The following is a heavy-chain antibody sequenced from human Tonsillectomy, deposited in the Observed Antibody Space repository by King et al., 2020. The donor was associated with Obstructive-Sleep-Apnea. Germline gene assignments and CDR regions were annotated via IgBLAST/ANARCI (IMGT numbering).Heavy chain of an antibody. J-gene: IGHJ4*02. CDR3: ARIGYSSSSFDY. D-gene: IGHD6-13*01. CDR2: LKQDGSEK. V-gene: IGHV3-7*03. CDR1: GFTFNNYW. Sequence: VQLVESGGGLVQPGGSLRLSCAASGFTFNNYWMSWVRQAPGRGLEWVANLKQDGSEKDYVDSMKCRVTISRDNAKNLVHLQMYSLRAEDTAVYHCARIGYSSSSFDYWGQGTLVTVSS.